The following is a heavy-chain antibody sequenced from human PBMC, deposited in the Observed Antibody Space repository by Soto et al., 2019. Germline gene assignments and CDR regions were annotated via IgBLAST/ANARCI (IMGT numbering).Heavy chain of an antibody. V-gene: IGHV4-59*01. CDR2: IYYSGST. CDR3: ARAYYGERTGDFDY. D-gene: IGHD4-17*01. J-gene: IGHJ4*02. CDR1: GGSISSYY. Sequence: QVQLQESGPGLVKPSETLSLTCTVSGGSISSYYWSWIRQPPGKGLEWIGYIYYSGSTNYNPSLKSRVTISVDTSKNQFSLKLSSVTAADTAVYYCARAYYGERTGDFDYWGQGTLVTVSS.